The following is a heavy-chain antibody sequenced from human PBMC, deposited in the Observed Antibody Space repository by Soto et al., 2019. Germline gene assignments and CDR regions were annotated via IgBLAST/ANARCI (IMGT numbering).Heavy chain of an antibody. CDR2: IKQDGSEE. CDR3: ARIAATGRGWDV. D-gene: IGHD6-13*01. V-gene: IGHV3-7*01. Sequence: EVQLVESGGGLVQPGGSLRLSCVDSGFTFSSYWMRWVRQAPVKGLEWVGNIKQDGSEENYVDSLKGRFTISRDNAKNSMYLQMNSLRVEDTAVYYCARIAATGRGWDVWGHGTTVVVSS. CDR1: GFTFSSYW. J-gene: IGHJ6*02.